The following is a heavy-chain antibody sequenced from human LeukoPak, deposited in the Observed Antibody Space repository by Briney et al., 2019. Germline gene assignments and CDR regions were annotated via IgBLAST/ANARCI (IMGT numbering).Heavy chain of an antibody. CDR2: INAGNGDT. J-gene: IGHJ6*02. CDR1: GYTFSSYA. CDR3: ARGTGCTGGSCSYYGMDV. D-gene: IGHD2-15*01. V-gene: IGHV1-3*01. Sequence: GASVKVSCKGSGYTFSSYAMHWVRQAPGQRLEWMGWINAGNGDTKYSQKFQGRVTITRDTSATTAYMELSSLRSEDTAVYYCARGTGCTGGSCSYYGMDVWGQGTTVTVS.